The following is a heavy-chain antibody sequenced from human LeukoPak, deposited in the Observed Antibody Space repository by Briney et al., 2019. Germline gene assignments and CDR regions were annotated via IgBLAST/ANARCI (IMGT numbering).Heavy chain of an antibody. J-gene: IGHJ4*02. CDR3: ARFSVVPASYYFDY. D-gene: IGHD2-2*01. V-gene: IGHV4-59*12. Sequence: ETLSLTCTVSGGSISSYYWSWIRQPPGKGLEWIGYIYYSGSTNYNPSLKSRVTMSVDTSKNQLSLQLSSVTAADTAVYYCARFSVVPASYYFDYWGQGTLVTVSS. CDR1: GGSISSYY. CDR2: IYYSGST.